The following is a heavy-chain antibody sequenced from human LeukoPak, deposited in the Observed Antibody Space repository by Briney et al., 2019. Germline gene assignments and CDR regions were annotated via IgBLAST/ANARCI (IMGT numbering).Heavy chain of an antibody. Sequence: GESLKISCKGSGYSFTTNWIGWGRQMPAKGLEGMGIIYPGDSDTRYSPSFQGQVTISAHESISTAYLQWSSLKASDTAIYYCARPSVYSSGWYGDHWGQGTLVTVSS. V-gene: IGHV5-51*01. J-gene: IGHJ4*02. CDR3: ARPSVYSSGWYGDH. CDR1: GYSFTTNW. CDR2: IYPGDSDT. D-gene: IGHD6-19*01.